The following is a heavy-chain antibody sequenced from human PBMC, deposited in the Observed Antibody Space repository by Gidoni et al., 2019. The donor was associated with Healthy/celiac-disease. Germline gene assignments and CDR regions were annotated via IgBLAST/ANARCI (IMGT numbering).Heavy chain of an antibody. V-gene: IGHV3-48*03. CDR2: ISSSGSTI. CDR1: GFTFSSYE. D-gene: IGHD1-1*01. CDR3: ARDHRKGANHRNWSIDY. J-gene: IGHJ4*02. Sequence: EVQLVESGGGLVQPGGSLRLSCAASGFTFSSYEMNWVRQAPGKGLEWVSYISSSGSTIYYADSVKGRFTISRDNAKNSLYLQMNSLRAEDTAVYYCARDHRKGANHRNWSIDYWGQGTLVTVSS.